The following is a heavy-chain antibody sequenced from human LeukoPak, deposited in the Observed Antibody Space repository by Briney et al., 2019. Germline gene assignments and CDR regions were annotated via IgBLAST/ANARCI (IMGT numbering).Heavy chain of an antibody. D-gene: IGHD3-3*01. CDR3: AKVGQTYYHSWSGYYPDY. Sequence: GGSLRLSCAASGFTFSSYGMHWVRQAPGKGLEWVAFIRYDGSNKYYADSVKGRFTISRDNSKNTLYLQMNSLRAEDTAVYYCAKVGQTYYHSWSGYYPDYSGQGTLVTVSS. CDR1: GFTFSSYG. CDR2: IRYDGSNK. V-gene: IGHV3-30*02. J-gene: IGHJ4*02.